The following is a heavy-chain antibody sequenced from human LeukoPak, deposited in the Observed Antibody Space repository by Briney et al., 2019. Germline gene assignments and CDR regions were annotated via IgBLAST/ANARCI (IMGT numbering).Heavy chain of an antibody. CDR3: AKDRPYYYGSGSIFDY. Sequence: GGSLRLSCAASEVSFGSNYMTWVRQAPGKGLEWVSLIYSGGSTYYADSVKGRFTISRDNSKNTRYLQMNSLRAEDTAVYYCAKDRPYYYGSGSIFDYWGQGTPVTVSS. V-gene: IGHV3-66*01. CDR2: IYSGGST. D-gene: IGHD3-10*01. CDR1: EVSFGSNY. J-gene: IGHJ4*02.